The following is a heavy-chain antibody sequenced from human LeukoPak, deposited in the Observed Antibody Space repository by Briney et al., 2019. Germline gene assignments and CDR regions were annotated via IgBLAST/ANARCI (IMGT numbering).Heavy chain of an antibody. CDR3: ARGSILSGDFDY. J-gene: IGHJ4*02. CDR2: IYYSGST. Sequence: SETLSLTCTVSGGSISSGGYYWSWIRQHPGKSLEWIGYIYYSGSTYYNPSLKSRVTISVDTSKNQFSLKLSSVTAADTAVYYCARGSILSGDFDYWGQGTLVTVSS. V-gene: IGHV4-31*03. D-gene: IGHD3-10*01. CDR1: GGSISSGGYY.